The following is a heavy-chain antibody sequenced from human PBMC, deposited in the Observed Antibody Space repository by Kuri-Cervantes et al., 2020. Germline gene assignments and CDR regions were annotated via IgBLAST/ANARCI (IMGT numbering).Heavy chain of an antibody. CDR2: IYYSGST. CDR3: ARGSRYYGSGILGGMDV. CDR1: GGSISSSSYY. D-gene: IGHD3-10*01. Sequence: ESLKISCPVSGGSISSSSYYWGWLRQPPGKGLEWFGSIYYSGSTYYNPSLKSRVTISVDTSKNQFSLKLSSVTAADTAVYYCARGSRYYGSGILGGMDVWGQGTTVTDSS. J-gene: IGHJ6*01. V-gene: IGHV4-39*01.